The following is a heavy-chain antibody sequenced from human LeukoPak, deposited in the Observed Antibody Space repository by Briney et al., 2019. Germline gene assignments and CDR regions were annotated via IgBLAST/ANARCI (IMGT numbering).Heavy chain of an antibody. J-gene: IGHJ4*02. CDR2: IIPLLGIA. CDR1: GGIFSSYT. Sequence: VASVKVSCKASGGIFSSYTVSWVRQAPGQGLEWMGRIIPLLGIANYAQKFQGRVTIIADKSTSTAYMELSSLRSEDTAVCYCARDDADSAYADGDYWGQGTLVTVSS. V-gene: IGHV1-69*04. CDR3: ARDDADSAYADGDY. D-gene: IGHD5-12*01.